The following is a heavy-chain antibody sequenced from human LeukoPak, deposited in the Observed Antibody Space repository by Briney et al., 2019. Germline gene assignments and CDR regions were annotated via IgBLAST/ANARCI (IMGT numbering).Heavy chain of an antibody. CDR1: GFTFNTYT. CDR2: ISSSNSYI. Sequence: PGGSLRLSCAASGFTFNTYTMSWVRQAPGKGLEWVSSISSSNSYIYYADSVKGRFTISRDNAKNSLYLQMNSLRAEDTAVYYCARDPYSGSYGNYYYYFMDVWGKGTTVTISS. CDR3: ARDPYSGSYGNYYYYFMDV. D-gene: IGHD1-26*01. V-gene: IGHV3-21*01. J-gene: IGHJ6*03.